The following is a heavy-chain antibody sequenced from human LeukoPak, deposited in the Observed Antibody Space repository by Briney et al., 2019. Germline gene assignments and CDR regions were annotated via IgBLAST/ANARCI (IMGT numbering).Heavy chain of an antibody. CDR1: GGSFSGYY. V-gene: IGHV4-34*01. Sequence: SETLSLTCAVYGGSFSGYYWSWIRQPPGKGLEWIGEINHSGSTNYNPSLKSRVTISVDTSKNQFSLKLSSVTAADTAVYYCARTGSSSSLIDYWGQGTLVTVSS. D-gene: IGHD6-6*01. CDR3: ARTGSSSSLIDY. CDR2: INHSGST. J-gene: IGHJ4*02.